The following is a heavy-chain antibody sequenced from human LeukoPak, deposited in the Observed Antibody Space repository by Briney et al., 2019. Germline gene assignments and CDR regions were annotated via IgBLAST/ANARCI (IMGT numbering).Heavy chain of an antibody. D-gene: IGHD3-22*01. CDR1: GFTFSYYG. J-gene: IGHJ4*02. V-gene: IGHV3-30*18. Sequence: GSSLRLSCAASGFTFSYYGMHWVRQAPGRGLEWVAVISHEGSNKYYADSVKGRSTISRDNTKNTLYLQMNSLRPEDTSVYYCAKPGKRRVVTITDFDYWGQGTLVTVSS. CDR3: AKPGKRRVVTITDFDY. CDR2: ISHEGSNK.